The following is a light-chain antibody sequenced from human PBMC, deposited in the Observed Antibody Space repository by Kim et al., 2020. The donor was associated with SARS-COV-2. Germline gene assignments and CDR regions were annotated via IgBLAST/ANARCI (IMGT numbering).Light chain of an antibody. CDR3: QQYNNWPRT. V-gene: IGKV3-15*01. CDR2: GAS. CDR1: QSVGSN. J-gene: IGKJ1*01. Sequence: EIVMTQSPATLSVSPGERATLSCRASQSVGSNLAWYQQKPGQVPRLLIYGASTRATGIPARFGGTGSGTEFTLTISSLESEDLVIYYCQQYNNWPRTFGQGTKVDIK.